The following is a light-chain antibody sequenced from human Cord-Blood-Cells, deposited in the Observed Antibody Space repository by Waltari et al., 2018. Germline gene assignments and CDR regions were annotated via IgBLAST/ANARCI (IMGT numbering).Light chain of an antibody. V-gene: IGKV4-1*01. CDR2: WAS. Sequence: DIVMTQSPDSLAVSLGERATINCKSRQSVLYSPNNKNYLAWYQQKPGQPHKLLIYWASTRESGVPDRFSGSGSGTDFTLTISSLQAEDVAVYYCQQYYSTPYTFGQGTKLEIK. CDR1: QSVLYSPNNKNY. CDR3: QQYYSTPYT. J-gene: IGKJ2*01.